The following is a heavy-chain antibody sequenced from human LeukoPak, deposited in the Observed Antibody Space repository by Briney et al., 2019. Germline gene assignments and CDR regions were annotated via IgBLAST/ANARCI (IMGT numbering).Heavy chain of an antibody. D-gene: IGHD3-10*01. CDR3: ARAPLNYYGSGSYFDY. CDR2: IWYDGNNK. CDR1: GFTFSSYG. Sequence: PGGSLRLSCAASGFTFSSYGMHWVRQAPGKGPEWVAVIWYDGNNKYYADSVKGRFTISRDNSKNTMYLQMNNLRAEDTAVYYCARAPLNYYGSGSYFDYWGQGTLVTVSS. J-gene: IGHJ4*02. V-gene: IGHV3-33*01.